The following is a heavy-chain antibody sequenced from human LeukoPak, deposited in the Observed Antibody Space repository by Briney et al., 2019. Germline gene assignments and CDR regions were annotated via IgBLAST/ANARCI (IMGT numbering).Heavy chain of an antibody. CDR3: AKDEGFSGSGSYDHNNWIDP. J-gene: IGHJ5*02. CDR2: IRDDGSNK. V-gene: IGHV3-30*02. D-gene: IGHD3-10*01. Sequence: GGSLRLSCAASRFTFSTYGMHWVRPAPGKGLEWVAFIRDDGSNKYYADSVKGRFTISRDNSKNTLYLQMNSLRAEDTAAYYCAKDEGFSGSGSYDHNNWIDPWGQGTLVTVSS. CDR1: RFTFSTYG.